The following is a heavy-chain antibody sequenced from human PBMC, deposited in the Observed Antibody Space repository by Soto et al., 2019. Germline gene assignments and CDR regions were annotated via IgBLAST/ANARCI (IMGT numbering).Heavy chain of an antibody. CDR1: GGTFISYG. J-gene: IGHJ4*02. CDR2: FNPANRNT. V-gene: IGHV1-18*01. D-gene: IGHD2-21*02. Sequence: ASVKGSCKASGGTFISYGINWVRQAPGQGLEWVGWFNPANRNTNYAQKFQDRVSMTTDTSTNTAYMELRGLRSDDTAVYYCARVRFGDPFDFWGQGTLVTVSS. CDR3: ARVRFGDPFDF.